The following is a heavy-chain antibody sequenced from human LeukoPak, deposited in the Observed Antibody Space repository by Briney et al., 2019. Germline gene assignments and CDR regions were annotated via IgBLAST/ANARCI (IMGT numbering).Heavy chain of an antibody. V-gene: IGHV3-23*01. J-gene: IGHJ4*02. CDR3: ARDPATEYYFDY. CDR1: GFAFSNYG. D-gene: IGHD2-2*01. CDR2: ITFSGGGT. Sequence: AGGSLRLSCAASGFAFSNYGMSWVRQAPGKGLEWVSAITFSGGGTYYADSVKGRFTISRDNAKNTLYLQMNSLRAEDTAVYYCARDPATEYYFDYWGQGTLVTVSS.